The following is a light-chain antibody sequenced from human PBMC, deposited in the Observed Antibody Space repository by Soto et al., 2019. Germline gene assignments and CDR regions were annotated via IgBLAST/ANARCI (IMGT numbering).Light chain of an antibody. CDR3: QPYNNWPQT. Sequence: EAVLTQSPATLSVSPGERATLSCRASQSVATNVAWYQQRPGPAPRLLIYGASKRAIGLPARFSGSGSGTEFTLTITSLQSEDFAVYYCQPYNNWPQTVGQGTKVEI. J-gene: IGKJ1*01. CDR2: GAS. CDR1: QSVATN. V-gene: IGKV3-15*01.